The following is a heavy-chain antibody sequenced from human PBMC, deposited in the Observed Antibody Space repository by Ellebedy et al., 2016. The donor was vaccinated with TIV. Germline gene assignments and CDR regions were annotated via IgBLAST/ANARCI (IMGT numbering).Heavy chain of an antibody. V-gene: IGHV3-30*03. Sequence: GGSLRLSXAASGFTFSSYGMHWVRQAPGKGLEWVAVISYDGSNKYYADSVKGRFTISRDNAKNTLYLQMNSLRAEDTAVYYCATGRLVLDYWGQGILVTVSS. J-gene: IGHJ4*02. CDR3: ATGRLVLDY. CDR1: GFTFSSYG. D-gene: IGHD6-6*01. CDR2: ISYDGSNK.